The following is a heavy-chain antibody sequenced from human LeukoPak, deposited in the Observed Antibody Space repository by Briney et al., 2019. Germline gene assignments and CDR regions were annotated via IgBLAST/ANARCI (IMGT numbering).Heavy chain of an antibody. CDR2: LYYTGST. D-gene: IGHD3-10*01. CDR3: AKDRWVRGPYGMDV. J-gene: IGHJ6*02. V-gene: IGHV4-59*01. CDR1: GGSISSYY. Sequence: PSETLSLTCTVSGGSISSYYWSWIRQPPGKGLEWIGYLYYTGSTNYNPSFKSRVTISVDRSKNQFSLKMYSVTAADTAVYYCAKDRWVRGPYGMDVWGQGTTVTVS.